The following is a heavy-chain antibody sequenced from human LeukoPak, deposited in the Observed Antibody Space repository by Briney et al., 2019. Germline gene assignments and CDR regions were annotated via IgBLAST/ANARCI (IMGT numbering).Heavy chain of an antibody. CDR1: GFTFSSYA. CDR2: IWYDGSNK. D-gene: IGHD4-11*01. Sequence: GGSLRLSCAASGFTFSSYAMSWVRQAPGKGLEWVAVIWYDGSNKYYADSVKGRFTISRDNSKNTLYLQMNSLRAEDTAVYYCARGHDYTPNDYWGQGTLVTVSS. J-gene: IGHJ4*02. V-gene: IGHV3-33*08. CDR3: ARGHDYTPNDY.